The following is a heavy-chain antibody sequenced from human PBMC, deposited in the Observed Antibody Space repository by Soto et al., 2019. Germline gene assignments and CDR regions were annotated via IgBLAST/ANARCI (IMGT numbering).Heavy chain of an antibody. CDR1: GFTFSSYW. Sequence: EVQLVESGGGLVQPGGSLRLSCAASGFTFSSYWMSWVRQAPGKGLEWVANIKQDGSEKYYVDSVKGRFTISRDNAKNSLYLQMNRLRAEDTAVYYCARDHYSSGWYLGGNWYFDLWGRGTLVTVSS. CDR2: IKQDGSEK. CDR3: ARDHYSSGWYLGGNWYFDL. D-gene: IGHD6-19*01. V-gene: IGHV3-7*01. J-gene: IGHJ2*01.